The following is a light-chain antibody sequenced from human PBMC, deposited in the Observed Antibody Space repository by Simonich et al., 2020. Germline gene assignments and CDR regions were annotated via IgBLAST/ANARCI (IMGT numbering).Light chain of an antibody. CDR3: CSYAGSSTWV. CDR2: RNT. J-gene: IGLJ3*02. CDR1: SSNIGSNY. V-gene: IGLV1-47*01. Sequence: QSVLTQPPSASGTPGQRVTISCSGSSSNIGSNYVYWYQQLPGTAPKLLIYRNTPRPSGVPDRFSGSKSGTSASLAISGLRSEDEADYYCCSYAGSSTWVFGGGTKLTVL.